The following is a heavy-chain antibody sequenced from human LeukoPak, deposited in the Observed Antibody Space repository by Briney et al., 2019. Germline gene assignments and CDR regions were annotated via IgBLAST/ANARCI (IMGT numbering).Heavy chain of an antibody. CDR1: GGSFSGYY. D-gene: IGHD3-10*01. CDR2: INNSGST. Sequence: SETLSLTCAVYGGSFSGYYWSWIRQPPGKGLVGIGEINNSGSTNYNPSLKRRVTISVDTSKSQFSLKLSSVSAADTAVYYGASLKRGYYGSGSDYTLDYWGQGTLVTVSS. V-gene: IGHV4-34*01. CDR3: ASLKRGYYGSGSDYTLDY. J-gene: IGHJ4*02.